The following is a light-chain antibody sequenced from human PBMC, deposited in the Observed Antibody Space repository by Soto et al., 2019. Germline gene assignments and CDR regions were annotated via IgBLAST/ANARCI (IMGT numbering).Light chain of an antibody. CDR2: AAS. CDR3: QQVNDIPLT. CDR1: QDVRTW. V-gene: IGKV1-12*01. Sequence: QDVRTWLAWYQQKPGRAPKLLIHAASRLQSGVPSRFSGSGSGTDFTLTISNLQPDDLGTYYCQQVNDIPLTFGPGTKVDIK. J-gene: IGKJ3*01.